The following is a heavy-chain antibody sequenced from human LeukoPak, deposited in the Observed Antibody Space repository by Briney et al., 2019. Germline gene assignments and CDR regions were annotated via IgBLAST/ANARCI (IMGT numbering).Heavy chain of an antibody. Sequence: RSHSPSRSVSRFRPSSYNMHWVCQAPGKGLEFVSGVSSDSGTTDYTASARDRLTISRDNSKNTLYLQMSSLRAEDTAIYYCVRGLYGLGWDYWGQGTLVSVSS. V-gene: IGHV3-64D*06. CDR3: VRGLYGLGWDY. J-gene: IGHJ4*02. CDR2: VSSDSGTT. CDR1: RFRPSSYN. D-gene: IGHD3-10*01.